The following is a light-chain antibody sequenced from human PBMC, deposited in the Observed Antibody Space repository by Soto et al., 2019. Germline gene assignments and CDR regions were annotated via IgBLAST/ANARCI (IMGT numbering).Light chain of an antibody. J-gene: IGLJ3*02. CDR1: SSDVGTYNY. V-gene: IGLV2-8*01. Sequence: QSALTQPPSASGSPGQSVTISCTGTSSDVGTYNYVSWYQQHPGKAPKLMIYDVSKRPSGVPDRFSVSKSGNTASLTVSGLQAEDEADYYCISYAGSSIWVFGGGTKLTVL. CDR3: ISYAGSSIWV. CDR2: DVS.